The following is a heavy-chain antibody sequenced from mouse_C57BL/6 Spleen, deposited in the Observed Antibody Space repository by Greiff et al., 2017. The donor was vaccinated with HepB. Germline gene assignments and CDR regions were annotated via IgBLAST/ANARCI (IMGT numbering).Heavy chain of an antibody. CDR3: ASLYYDYDGGDY. V-gene: IGHV1-42*01. Sequence: EVQLQESGPELVKPGASVKISCKASGYSFTGYYMNWVKQSPEKSLEWIGEINPSTGGTTYNQKFKAKATLTVDKSSSTAYMQLKSLTSEDSAVYYCASLYYDYDGGDYWGQGTTLTVSS. J-gene: IGHJ2*01. CDR1: GYSFTGYY. CDR2: INPSTGGT. D-gene: IGHD2-4*01.